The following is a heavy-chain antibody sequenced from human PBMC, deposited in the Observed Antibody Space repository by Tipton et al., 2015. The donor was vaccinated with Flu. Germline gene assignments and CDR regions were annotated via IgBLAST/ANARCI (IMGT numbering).Heavy chain of an antibody. CDR1: GFTFDDYG. V-gene: IGHV3-20*01. Sequence: SLRLSCAASGFTFDDYGMSWVRQAPGKGLEWVSGINWNGGSTGYADSVKGRFTISRDNAKNSLYLQMNSLRAEDTALYHCARVVVRAIFGVVTNNWFDPWGQGTLVTVSS. J-gene: IGHJ5*02. CDR3: ARVVVRAIFGVVTNNWFDP. CDR2: INWNGGST. D-gene: IGHD3-3*01.